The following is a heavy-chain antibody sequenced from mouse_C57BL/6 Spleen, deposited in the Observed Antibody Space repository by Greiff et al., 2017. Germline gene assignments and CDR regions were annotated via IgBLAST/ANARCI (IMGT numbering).Heavy chain of an antibody. V-gene: IGHV1-50*01. J-gene: IGHJ3*01. CDR1: GYTFTSYW. CDR2: IDPSDCYT. Sequence: QVQLQQSGAELVKPGASVKLSCKASGYTFTSYWMQWVKQRPGQGLERIGEIDPSDCYTNYNQKFKGKATLTVDTSSSTAYMQLSSLTSEDSAVYYCARKGISWFAYWGQGTLVTVSA. CDR3: ARKGISWFAY.